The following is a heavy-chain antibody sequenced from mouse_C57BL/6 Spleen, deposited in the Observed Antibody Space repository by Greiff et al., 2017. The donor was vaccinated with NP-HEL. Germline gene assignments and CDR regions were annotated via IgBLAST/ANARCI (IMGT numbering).Heavy chain of an antibody. Sequence: QVQLKQSGPELVKPGASVKISCKASGYAFSSSWMNWVKQRPGKGLEWIGRIYPGDGDTNYNGKFKGKATLTADKSSSTAYMQLSSLTSEDSAVYFGARWGDYDTFDYWGQGTTLTVSS. CDR1: GYAFSSSW. D-gene: IGHD2-4*01. CDR2: IYPGDGDT. CDR3: ARWGDYDTFDY. V-gene: IGHV1-82*01. J-gene: IGHJ2*01.